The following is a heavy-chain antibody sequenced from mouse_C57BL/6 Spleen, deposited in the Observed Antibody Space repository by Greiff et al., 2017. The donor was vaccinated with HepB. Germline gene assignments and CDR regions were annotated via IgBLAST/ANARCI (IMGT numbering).Heavy chain of an antibody. CDR2: ISGGGGNT. V-gene: IGHV5-9*01. J-gene: IGHJ3*01. Sequence: EVQLVESGGGLVKPGGSLKLSCAASGFTFSSYTMSWVRQTPEKRLEWVATISGGGGNTYYPDSVKGRFTISRDNAKNTLYLQMSSLRSEDTALYYCARLLGDGYPWFAYWGQGTLVTVSA. CDR3: ARLLGDGYPWFAY. CDR1: GFTFSSYT. D-gene: IGHD2-3*01.